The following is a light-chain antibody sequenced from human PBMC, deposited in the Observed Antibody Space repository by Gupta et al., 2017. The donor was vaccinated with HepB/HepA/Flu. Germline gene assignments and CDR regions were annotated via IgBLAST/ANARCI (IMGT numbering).Light chain of an antibody. V-gene: IGKV3-11*01. Sequence: DIVSTQTPATLSLSPVERAPLSCRASQSISSYLAWYQQKPGQAPRLLLYDASNRATCIQARFSGSVAETDLTPTISSLEPEDFAVYDCQLRSNWPRTFGGGTKLEIK. CDR2: DAS. CDR3: QLRSNWPRT. CDR1: QSISSY. J-gene: IGKJ4*01.